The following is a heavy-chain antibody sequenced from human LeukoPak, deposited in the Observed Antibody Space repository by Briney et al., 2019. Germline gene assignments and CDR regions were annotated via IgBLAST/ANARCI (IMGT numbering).Heavy chain of an antibody. D-gene: IGHD4-11*01. CDR3: ARTPSVTTTEGGLNYYYYGMDV. Sequence: ASVKVSCKASGYTFTGYYMHWVRQAPGQGLEWMGWINPNSGGTNYAQKFQGRVTMTRDTSISTAYMELSRLRSDDTAVYYCARTPSVTTTEGGLNYYYYGMDVWGQGTTVTVSS. CDR1: GYTFTGYY. J-gene: IGHJ6*02. CDR2: INPNSGGT. V-gene: IGHV1-2*02.